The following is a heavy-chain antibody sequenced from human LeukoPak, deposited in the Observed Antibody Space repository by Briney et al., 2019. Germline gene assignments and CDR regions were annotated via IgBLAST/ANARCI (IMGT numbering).Heavy chain of an antibody. Sequence: GGSLRLSCAASGFTFSSYAMSWVRQAPGKGLEWVSAISGSGGSTYYADSVKGRFTISRDNSKNTLYLQMNSLRAEDTAVYYCAKFFDYGGKEFVDYWGQGTLVTVSS. J-gene: IGHJ4*02. V-gene: IGHV3-23*01. CDR2: ISGSGGST. D-gene: IGHD4-23*01. CDR3: AKFFDYGGKEFVDY. CDR1: GFTFSSYA.